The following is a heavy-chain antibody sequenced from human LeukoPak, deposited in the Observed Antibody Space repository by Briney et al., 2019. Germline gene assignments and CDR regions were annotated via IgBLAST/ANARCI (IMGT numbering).Heavy chain of an antibody. CDR2: TYYSGST. Sequence: SETLSLTCTVSGGSISSYYWSWIRQPPGKGLEWIGYTYYSGSTNYNPSLKSRVTISVDTSKNQLSLKLSPVTAADTAVYYCARTLVMRWFDPWGQGTLVTVSS. D-gene: IGHD2-8*02. CDR3: ARTLVMRWFDP. J-gene: IGHJ5*02. CDR1: GGSISSYY. V-gene: IGHV4-59*01.